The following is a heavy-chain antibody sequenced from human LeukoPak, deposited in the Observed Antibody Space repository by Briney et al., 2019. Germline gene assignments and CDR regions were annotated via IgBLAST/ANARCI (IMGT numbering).Heavy chain of an antibody. CDR3: ARLRYYFDY. V-gene: IGHV4-4*07. J-gene: IGHJ4*02. Sequence: SETLSLTCSVSGGSIGSYYWTWIRQPAGKGLEWIGRIYSSGSTNYNPSLKSRVTISVDTSKNQFSLKLSSVTAADTAVYYCARLRYYFDYWGQGTLVTVSS. CDR2: IYSSGST. CDR1: GGSIGSYY.